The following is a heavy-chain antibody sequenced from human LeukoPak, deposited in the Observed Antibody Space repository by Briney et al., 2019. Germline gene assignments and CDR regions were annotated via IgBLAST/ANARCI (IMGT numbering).Heavy chain of an antibody. V-gene: IGHV4-61*09. CDR1: GGSISSGSYC. CDR2: IYTSGNT. D-gene: IGHD6-6*01. J-gene: IGHJ6*03. CDR3: ARGRIAARPAHMPKRFPYMDV. Sequence: SETLSLTCTVSGGSISSGSYCWSWIRQPAGKGLEWIGHIYTSGNTNYNPSLKSRVTISVDTSKNQFSLKLSSVTAADTAVYYCARGRIAARPAHMPKRFPYMDVWGKGTTVTVSS.